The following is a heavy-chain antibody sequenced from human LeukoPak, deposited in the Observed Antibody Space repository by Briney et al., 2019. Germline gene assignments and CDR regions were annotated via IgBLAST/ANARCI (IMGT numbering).Heavy chain of an antibody. CDR3: ARFTRSASYEVY. D-gene: IGHD3-10*01. V-gene: IGHV3-48*04. CDR2: ISSSSSTI. J-gene: IGHJ4*02. CDR1: GFTFSSYS. Sequence: GGSLRLSCAASGFTFSSYSMNWVRQAPGKGLEWVSYISSSSSTIYYADSVKGRFTVSRDNAKNSVYLEMKSLRVEDTAIYYCARFTRSASYEVYWGQGTLVTVSS.